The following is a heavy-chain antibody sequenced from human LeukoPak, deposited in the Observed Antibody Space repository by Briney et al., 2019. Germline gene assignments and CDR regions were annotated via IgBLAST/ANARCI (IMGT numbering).Heavy chain of an antibody. D-gene: IGHD2-2*01. CDR1: GFTFSSYW. Sequence: GGSLRLSCAASGFTFSSYWMSWVRQAPGKGLEWVANIKQDGSEKYYVDSVKGRFTISRDNAKNSLYLQMNSLRAEDTAVYYCAKSGIVVVPAATWYWFDPWGQGTLVTVSS. J-gene: IGHJ5*02. CDR2: IKQDGSEK. V-gene: IGHV3-7*03. CDR3: AKSGIVVVPAATWYWFDP.